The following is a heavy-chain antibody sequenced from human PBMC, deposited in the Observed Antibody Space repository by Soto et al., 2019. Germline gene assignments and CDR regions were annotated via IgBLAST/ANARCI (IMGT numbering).Heavy chain of an antibody. V-gene: IGHV3-74*01. J-gene: IGHJ6*02. CDR1: GFTFSSYW. Sequence: GGSLRLSCAASGFTFSSYWMHWVRQAPGKGLVWVSRINSDGSSTSYADSVKGRFTISRDNAKNTLYLQMNSLRAEDTAVYYCARGGYSGSLWYYYYGMDVWGQGTTVTVSS. CDR3: ARGGYSGSLWYYYYGMDV. CDR2: INSDGSST. D-gene: IGHD1-26*01.